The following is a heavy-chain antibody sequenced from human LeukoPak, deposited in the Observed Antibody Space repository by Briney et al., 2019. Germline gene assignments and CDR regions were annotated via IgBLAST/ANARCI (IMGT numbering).Heavy chain of an antibody. CDR2: ISAYNGNT. CDR3: ARARTVGRAVAGTGAPKNNWFDP. J-gene: IGHJ5*02. Sequence: GASVKVSCKASGYTFTSYGISWVRQAPGQGLEWMGRISAYNGNTNYAQKLQGRVTMTTDTSTSTAYMELRSLGSDDTAVYYCARARTVGRAVAGTGAPKNNWFDPWGQGTLVTVSS. CDR1: GYTFTSYG. D-gene: IGHD6-19*01. V-gene: IGHV1-18*01.